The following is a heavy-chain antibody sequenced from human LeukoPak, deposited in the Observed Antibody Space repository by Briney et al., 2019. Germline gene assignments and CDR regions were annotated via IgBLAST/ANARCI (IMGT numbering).Heavy chain of an antibody. CDR1: GGSINSGSYY. D-gene: IGHD3-22*01. Sequence: SQTLSLTCTVSGGSINSGSYYWSWIRQPAGKGLEWIGRIDTSGKTNYNPSLKSRVTMSVDTSKNQFSLKLSSVTAADTAVYYCAREPLSKNYYDHLDDDYWGQGTLVTVSS. J-gene: IGHJ4*02. V-gene: IGHV4-61*02. CDR3: AREPLSKNYYDHLDDDY. CDR2: IDTSGKT.